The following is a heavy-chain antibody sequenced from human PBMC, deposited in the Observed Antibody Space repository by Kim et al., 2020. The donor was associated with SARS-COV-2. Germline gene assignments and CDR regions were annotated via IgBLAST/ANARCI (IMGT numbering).Heavy chain of an antibody. V-gene: IGHV3-21*01. D-gene: IGHD3-3*01. CDR3: ASDYDIEEGLLDY. Sequence: YADSGKGRFTISRDNAKNSLYLQMNSLRAEDTAVYYCASDYDIEEGLLDYWGQGTLVTVSS. J-gene: IGHJ4*02.